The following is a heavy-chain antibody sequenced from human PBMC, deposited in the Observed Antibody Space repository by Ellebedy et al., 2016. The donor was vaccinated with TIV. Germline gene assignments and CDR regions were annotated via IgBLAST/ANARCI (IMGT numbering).Heavy chain of an antibody. D-gene: IGHD2-15*01. V-gene: IGHV4-34*01. J-gene: IGHJ5*02. Sequence: SETLSLTXAVYGESLSGYYWSWIRQPPGKGLEWIGEINHIGSTNYNPSLKSRVTISVDTSKNHFSLKLTSVTAADTAVYYCARDRVVVAAPATHWFDPWGQGTLVTVSS. CDR1: GESLSGYY. CDR3: ARDRVVVAAPATHWFDP. CDR2: INHIGST.